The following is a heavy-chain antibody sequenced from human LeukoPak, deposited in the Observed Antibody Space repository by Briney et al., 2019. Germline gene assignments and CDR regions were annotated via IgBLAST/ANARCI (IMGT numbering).Heavy chain of an antibody. Sequence: PSETLSLTCTVSGGSISSYYWSWIRQPPGKGLEWIGSIYYSGSTYYNPSLKSRVTISVDTSKNQFSLKLSSVTAADTAVYYCARHVLVVVPAARFDYWGQGTLVTVSS. J-gene: IGHJ4*02. V-gene: IGHV4-39*01. CDR2: IYYSGST. CDR3: ARHVLVVVPAARFDY. D-gene: IGHD2-2*01. CDR1: GGSISSYY.